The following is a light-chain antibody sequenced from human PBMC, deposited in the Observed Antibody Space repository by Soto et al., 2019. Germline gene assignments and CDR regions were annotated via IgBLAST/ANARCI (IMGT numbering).Light chain of an antibody. CDR1: SSDVGAYDF. J-gene: IGLJ1*01. Sequence: QSALIQPASVSGSPGQSIAISCTGTSSDVGAYDFVSWYQQHPDKAPKLLIYEVSNRPSGVSDRFSGSKSVNTATLTISGLQAEDEADYYCSSHTTSNTRVFGTGTKVTVL. CDR3: SSHTTSNTRV. V-gene: IGLV2-14*03. CDR2: EVS.